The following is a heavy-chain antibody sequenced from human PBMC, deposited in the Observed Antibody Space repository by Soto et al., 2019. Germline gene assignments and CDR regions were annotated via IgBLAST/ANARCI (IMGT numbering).Heavy chain of an antibody. CDR2: IRSKPNSYAT. Sequence: GGSLRLSCAASGFTSSGSAMHWVRQASGKGLEWVGRIRSKPNSYATAYGASVKGRFTISRDDSKNTAYLQMNSLKTEDTAVYFCTTSPDADCSGSCRNWFDPWGHGTLVTVSS. V-gene: IGHV3-73*01. CDR3: TTSPDADCSGSCRNWFDP. J-gene: IGHJ5*02. D-gene: IGHD2-15*01. CDR1: GFTSSGSA.